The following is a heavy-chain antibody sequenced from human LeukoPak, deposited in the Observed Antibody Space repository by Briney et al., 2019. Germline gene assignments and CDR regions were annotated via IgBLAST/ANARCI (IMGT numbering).Heavy chain of an antibody. CDR2: INHSGST. CDR1: GGSFSGYY. V-gene: IGHV4-34*01. CDR3: ARSSINSSGWYGY. J-gene: IGHJ4*02. D-gene: IGHD6-19*01. Sequence: SETLSLTCAVYGGSFSGYYCSWIRQPPGKGLEWIGEINHSGSTNYNPSLKSRVTISVDTSKNQFSLKLRSVTAADTAVYYCARSSINSSGWYGYWGQGTLVTVSS.